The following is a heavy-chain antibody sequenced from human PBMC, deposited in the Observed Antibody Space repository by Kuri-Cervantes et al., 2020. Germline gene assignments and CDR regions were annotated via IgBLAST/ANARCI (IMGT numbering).Heavy chain of an antibody. D-gene: IGHD1-26*01. J-gene: IGHJ4*02. CDR3: AKRSGSYSWRTHFDY. Sequence: SQTLSLTCAVYGGSFSGYYWSWIRQPPGKGLEWIGESNHSGNTNYNPSLKSRVTISVDKSKNQFSLKLSSVTAADTAVYYCAKRSGSYSWRTHFDYWGQGTLVTVSS. V-gene: IGHV4-34*01. CDR2: SNHSGNT. CDR1: GGSFSGYY.